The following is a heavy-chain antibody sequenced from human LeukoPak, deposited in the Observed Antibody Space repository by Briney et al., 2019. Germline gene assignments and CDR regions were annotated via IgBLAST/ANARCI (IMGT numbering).Heavy chain of an antibody. V-gene: IGHV3-23*01. CDR1: GFTFSSYA. Sequence: HTGGSLRLSCAASGFTFSSYAMSWVRQAPGKGLEWVSAISGSGGSTYYADSVKGRFTISRDTSKTTLYLQMNSLRAEDTAIYYCAKDARSFGGTYFDYWGQGIQVTVSS. CDR3: AKDARSFGGTYFDY. J-gene: IGHJ4*02. CDR2: ISGSGGST. D-gene: IGHD4-23*01.